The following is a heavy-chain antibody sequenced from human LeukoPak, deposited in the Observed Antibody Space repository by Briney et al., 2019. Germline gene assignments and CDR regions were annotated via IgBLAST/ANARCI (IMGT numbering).Heavy chain of an antibody. Sequence: TGGSLRLSCSASGFIFSSYVIHWVRQAPGKGLEWVAVMSTDGSIKIYTDSVKGRFTISRDNSKNTLYLQMNSLRSDDTAVYYCARDPVPADPDYFDYWGQGTLVTVSS. CDR2: MSTDGSIK. CDR3: ARDPVPADPDYFDY. CDR1: GFIFSSYV. J-gene: IGHJ4*02. D-gene: IGHD2-2*01. V-gene: IGHV3-30-3*01.